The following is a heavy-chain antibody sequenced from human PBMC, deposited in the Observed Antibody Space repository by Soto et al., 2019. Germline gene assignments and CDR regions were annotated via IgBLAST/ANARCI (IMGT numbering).Heavy chain of an antibody. J-gene: IGHJ4*02. Sequence: GASVKVSCKASGGTFSSYAISWVRQAPGQGLEWMGGIIPIFGTANYAQKFQGRVTITADESTSTAYMELSSLRSEDTAVYYCATSLEYGEYERVLRCWGQGTLVTVSS. CDR2: IIPIFGTA. V-gene: IGHV1-69*13. D-gene: IGHD4-17*01. CDR3: ATSLEYGEYERVLRC. CDR1: GGTFSSYA.